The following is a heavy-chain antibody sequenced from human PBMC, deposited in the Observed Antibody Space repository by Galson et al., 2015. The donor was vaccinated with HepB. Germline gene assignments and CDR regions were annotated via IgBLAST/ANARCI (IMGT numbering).Heavy chain of an antibody. J-gene: IGHJ6*03. D-gene: IGHD2-2*02. CDR1: GYTFTSYG. CDR3: ARGGDYCSSTSCYTEPTYYYYYMDV. V-gene: IGHV1-18*01. Sequence: SCKASGYTFTSYGISWVRQAPGQGLEWMGWISAYNGNTNYAQKLQGRVTMTTDTSTSTAYMELRSLRSDDTAVYYCARGGDYCSSTSCYTEPTYYYYYMDVWGKGTTVTVSS. CDR2: ISAYNGNT.